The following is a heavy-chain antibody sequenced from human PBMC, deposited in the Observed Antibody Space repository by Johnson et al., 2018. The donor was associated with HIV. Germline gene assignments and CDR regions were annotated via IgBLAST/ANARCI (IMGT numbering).Heavy chain of an antibody. CDR2: LTGSGDTT. V-gene: IGHV3-23*04. J-gene: IGHJ3*02. CDR1: GFTFSSYV. Sequence: VESGGTLVQPGGSLRLSCAASGFTFSSYVMNWVRQAPGKGLEWVSTLTGSGDTTYYADSVKGRFTISRDNSKNILYLQMNSLRPEDTAAYYCATIAAHGAAFDIWGQGTVVTVSS. CDR3: ATIAAHGAAFDI. D-gene: IGHD6-25*01.